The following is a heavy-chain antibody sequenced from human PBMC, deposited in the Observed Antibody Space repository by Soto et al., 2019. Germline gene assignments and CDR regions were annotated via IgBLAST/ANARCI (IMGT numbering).Heavy chain of an antibody. J-gene: IGHJ4*02. CDR2: IYWDDDK. V-gene: IGHV2-5*02. D-gene: IGHD1-7*01. CDR3: AHRGLELRYFDY. Sequence: SGPTLVNPTQTLTLTCTFSGFSLSTSGVGVGWIRQPPGKALEWLALIYWDDDKRYSPSLKSRLTITKDTSKNQVVLTMTNMDLVDTATYSCAHRGLELRYFDYWGQGTLVTVSS. CDR1: GFSLSTSGVG.